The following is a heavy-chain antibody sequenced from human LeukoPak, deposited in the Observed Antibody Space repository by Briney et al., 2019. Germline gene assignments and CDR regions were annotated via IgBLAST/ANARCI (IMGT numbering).Heavy chain of an antibody. Sequence: SETLSLTCSVSGDSISYFYWSWIRQAAGKGLEWIGRISGSGSTDYNASLKSRVTMSVDTSKNQLSLKVISVTAADTAVYYCARGRRAVVTPNWFDPWGQGTLVTVSS. D-gene: IGHD4-23*01. CDR1: GDSISYFY. V-gene: IGHV4-4*07. CDR2: ISGSGST. CDR3: ARGRRAVVTPNWFDP. J-gene: IGHJ5*02.